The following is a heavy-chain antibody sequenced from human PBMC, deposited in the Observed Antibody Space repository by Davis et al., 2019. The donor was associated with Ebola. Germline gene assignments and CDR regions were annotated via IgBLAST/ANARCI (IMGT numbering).Heavy chain of an antibody. CDR3: ARGWDV. Sequence: SVTVSCKASRYTCTSYSIIWLRQAPGQGLEWMEWISAYNGNTNYARKIQGRVTMTTDTSTSTAYMELRSLRSDDTAVYYCARGWDVWGKGTTVTVSS. CDR1: RYTCTSYS. V-gene: IGHV1-18*04. J-gene: IGHJ6*04. CDR2: ISAYNGNT.